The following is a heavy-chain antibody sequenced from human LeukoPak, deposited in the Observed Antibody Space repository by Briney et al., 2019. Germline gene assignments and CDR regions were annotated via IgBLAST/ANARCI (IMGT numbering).Heavy chain of an antibody. CDR1: GGTFSSYA. J-gene: IGHJ6*03. D-gene: IGHD6-19*01. CDR2: IIPIFGTA. CDR3: ARGTTVAGTYYYYMDV. Sequence: SVKVSCKASGGTFSSYAISWVRQAPGQGLEWMGRIIPIFGTANYAQKFQGRVTITTDESTSTAYIELSSLRSEDTAVYYCARGTTVAGTYYYYMDVWGKGTTVTVSS. V-gene: IGHV1-69*05.